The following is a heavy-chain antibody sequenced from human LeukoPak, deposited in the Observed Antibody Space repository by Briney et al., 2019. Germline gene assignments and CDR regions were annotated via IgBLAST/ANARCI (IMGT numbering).Heavy chain of an antibody. CDR3: ARDPPTSVYYYGSGSYKPSSYGMDV. Sequence: SETLSLTCTVSGGSISSGGYYWSWIRQHPGKGLEWIGYIYYSGSTYYNPSLKSRVTISVDTSKNQFSLKLSSVTAADTAVYYCARDPPTSVYYYGSGSYKPSSYGMDVWGQGTTVTVSS. J-gene: IGHJ6*02. CDR1: GGSISSGGYY. V-gene: IGHV4-31*03. D-gene: IGHD3-10*01. CDR2: IYYSGST.